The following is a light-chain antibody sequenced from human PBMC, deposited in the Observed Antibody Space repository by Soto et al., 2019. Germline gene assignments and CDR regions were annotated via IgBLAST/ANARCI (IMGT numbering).Light chain of an antibody. V-gene: IGLV1-44*01. CDR3: AAWDDSLNGPV. Sequence: QSVLTQPSSASGTPGQRVTISCSGSSSNIGSNTVNWYQQLPGTAPKLLIYSNNQRPSGVPDRFSGSKSGTSASLAISGLQFEDEADYYCAAWDDSLNGPVFGGGTKVTVL. CDR1: SSNIGSNT. CDR2: SNN. J-gene: IGLJ2*01.